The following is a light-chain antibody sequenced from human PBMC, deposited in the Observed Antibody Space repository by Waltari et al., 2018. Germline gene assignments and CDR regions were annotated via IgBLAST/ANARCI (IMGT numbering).Light chain of an antibody. CDR1: QSVLYSSNNKNY. J-gene: IGKJ4*01. V-gene: IGKV4-1*01. CDR2: WAS. CDR3: QQHYPTASLT. Sequence: DIVMTQSPEYLAVSLCERATVNCKSSQSVLYSSNNKNYLAWYQLKPGQPPKLLIYWASTRESGVPDRFSGSGSGTDFTLTISSLQAEDVAVYYCQQHYPTASLTFGGGTKVAI.